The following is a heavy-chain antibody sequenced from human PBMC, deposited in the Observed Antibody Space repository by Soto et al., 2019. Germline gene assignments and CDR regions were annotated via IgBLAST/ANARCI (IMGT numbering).Heavy chain of an antibody. CDR3: ATYSSLDS. D-gene: IGHD6-13*01. CDR2: IYSGGST. V-gene: IGHV3-53*02. CDR1: GFTVSNNY. J-gene: IGHJ4*02. Sequence: EVQLVETGGGLIQPGGSLRLSCAASGFTVSNNYMSWVRQAPGKGLEWVSLIYSGGSTYYADSVKGRFTISRDNSKNTLYLQMNSLRAEDTAVYYCATYSSLDSWGQGTLVTASS.